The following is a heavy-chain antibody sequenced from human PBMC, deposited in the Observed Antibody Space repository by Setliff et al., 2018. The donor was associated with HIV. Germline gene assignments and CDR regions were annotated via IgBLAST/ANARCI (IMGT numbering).Heavy chain of an antibody. J-gene: IGHJ4*02. V-gene: IGHV4-38-2*01. CDR3: ARQRGYGGNPFDY. CDR1: GYSISSGYY. D-gene: IGHD4-17*01. Sequence: SETLSLTCVVSGYSISSGYYWGWIRQPPGKGLEWIGSIYHIGSAYYNPSLKSRVTMSVDTSKNQFSLKLSSVTAPDTAVYYCARQRGYGGNPFDYWGQGTLVTVSS. CDR2: IYHIGSA.